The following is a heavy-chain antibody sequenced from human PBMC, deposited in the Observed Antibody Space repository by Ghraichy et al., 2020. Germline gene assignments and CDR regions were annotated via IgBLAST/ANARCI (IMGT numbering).Heavy chain of an antibody. CDR2: ISDDGSNH. CDR1: GFKFDTYA. D-gene: IGHD2-21*02. Sequence: GSLRLSCAASGFKFDTYAMHWVRQAPGKGLEGVAVISDDGSNHYYGDSVKGRFTISRDNSQNTLYLQMDSLRPEDTALYYCARDACGGDCYLYYFDFWGQGTLVTVSS. CDR3: ARDACGGDCYLYYFDF. V-gene: IGHV3-30*03. J-gene: IGHJ4*02.